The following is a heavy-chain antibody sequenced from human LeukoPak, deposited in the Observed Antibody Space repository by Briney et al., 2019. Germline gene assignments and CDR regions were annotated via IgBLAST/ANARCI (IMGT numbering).Heavy chain of an antibody. V-gene: IGHV3-74*01. Sequence: GGSLRLSCAASGFTFSSYWMHWVRQAPGKGLVWVSRINSDGSDTSYADSVKGRFTISRDNAKNTLYLQMNSLSAEDTAVYYCARARGYCTNGVCSAGFDYWGQGTLVTVSS. CDR1: GFTFSSYW. CDR2: INSDGSDT. J-gene: IGHJ4*02. CDR3: ARARGYCTNGVCSAGFDY. D-gene: IGHD2-8*01.